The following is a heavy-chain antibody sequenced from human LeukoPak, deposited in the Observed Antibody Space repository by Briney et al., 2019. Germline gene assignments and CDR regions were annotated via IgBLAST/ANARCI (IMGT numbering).Heavy chain of an antibody. CDR1: GGSFSGYY. CDR3: ARALRGYYYGSGSSYYFDC. CDR2: INHSGST. V-gene: IGHV4-34*01. D-gene: IGHD3-10*01. J-gene: IGHJ4*02. Sequence: PSETLSLTCAVYGGSFSGYYWSWIRQPPGKGLEWIGEINHSGSTNYNPSLKSRVTISVDTSKNQFSLKLSSVTAADTAVYYCARALRGYYYGSGSSYYFDCWGQGTLVTVSS.